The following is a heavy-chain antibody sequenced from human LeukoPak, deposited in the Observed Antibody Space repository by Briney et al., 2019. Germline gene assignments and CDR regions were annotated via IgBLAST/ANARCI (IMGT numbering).Heavy chain of an antibody. J-gene: IGHJ4*02. V-gene: IGHV1-18*01. CDR2: ISGYNGNT. D-gene: IGHD3-22*01. CDR1: GYTFSNYG. CDR3: ARASGNNYYDSSGCDY. Sequence: ASVKVSCKASGYTFSNYGITWVRQAPGQGLEWMGWISGYNGNTNFAQKLQGRVTMTTDTSTSTAYMELRSLRSDDTAVYYCARASGNNYYDSSGCDYWGQGTLVTVSS.